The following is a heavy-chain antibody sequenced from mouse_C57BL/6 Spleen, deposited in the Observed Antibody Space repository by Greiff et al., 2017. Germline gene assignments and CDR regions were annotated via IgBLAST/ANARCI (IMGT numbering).Heavy chain of an antibody. J-gene: IGHJ2*01. CDR1: GYSITSGYY. V-gene: IGHV3-6*01. CDR3: ARDGQTVDY. CDR2: ISYDGSN. Sequence: EVKLMESGPGLVKPSPSLSLTCSVTGYSITSGYYWNWIRQFPGNKLEWMGYISYDGSNNYNPSLKNRISITRDTSKNQFFLKLNSVTTEDTATYYCARDGQTVDYWGQGTTLTVSS.